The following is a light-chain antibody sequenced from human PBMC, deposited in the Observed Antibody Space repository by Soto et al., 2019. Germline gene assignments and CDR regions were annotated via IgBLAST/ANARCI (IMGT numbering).Light chain of an antibody. CDR1: STDVGGYNY. J-gene: IGLJ1*01. V-gene: IGLV2-14*01. Sequence: QSALTQPASVSGSPGQSITISCTGTSTDVGGYNYVSWYQQHPGKAPKLMIYEVSNRPSGVSNRFSGSKSGNTASLTISGLQADEEADYSCTSYKSRSTLVFGTGTKVTVL. CDR3: TSYKSRSTLV. CDR2: EVS.